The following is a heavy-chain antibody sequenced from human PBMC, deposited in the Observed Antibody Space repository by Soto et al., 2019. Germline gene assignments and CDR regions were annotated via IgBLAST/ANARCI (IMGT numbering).Heavy chain of an antibody. V-gene: IGHV3-23*01. J-gene: IGHJ5*02. CDR2: ISNSGDSI. CDR3: ANTFFSGSGSYRGWFDP. D-gene: IGHD3-10*01. Sequence: GGSLRLSCAASGFTFSSYTMNWVRQAPGKGLEWVSVISNSGDSIYYADSVKGRFTISRDNSKNTLHLQMNSLRAEDTALYYCANTFFSGSGSYRGWFDPWGQGILVNVSS. CDR1: GFTFSSYT.